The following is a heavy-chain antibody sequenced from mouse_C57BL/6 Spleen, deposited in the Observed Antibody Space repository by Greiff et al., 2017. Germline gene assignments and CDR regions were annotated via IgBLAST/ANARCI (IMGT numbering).Heavy chain of an antibody. CDR2: IYPGSGST. V-gene: IGHV1-55*01. J-gene: IGHJ4*01. CDR3: ARGGNYVCYAMGY. D-gene: IGHD2-1*01. Sequence: VQLQQPGAELVKPGASVKMSCKASGYTFTSYWITWVKQRPGQGLEWIGDIYPGSGSTNYNEKFKSKATLTVDTSSSPAYMQLSCLTSEDSAVYYCARGGNYVCYAMGYWGQGTSVTVSS. CDR1: GYTFTSYW.